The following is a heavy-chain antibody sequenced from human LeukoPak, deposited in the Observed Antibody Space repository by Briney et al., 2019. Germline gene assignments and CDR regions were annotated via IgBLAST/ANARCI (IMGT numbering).Heavy chain of an antibody. V-gene: IGHV1-2*02. CDR2: INPNSGGT. J-gene: IGHJ4*02. CDR1: GYTFTGYY. Sequence: GASVKVSCKASGYTFTGYYMHWVRQAPGQGLEWMGWINPNSGGTNYAQKFQDRVTLTSDSSVNTAYMNLRGLTSDDTAFYYCARELFRHYEWSQRGFDFWGQGTLVTVSS. CDR3: ARELFRHYEWSQRGFDF. D-gene: IGHD3-16*01.